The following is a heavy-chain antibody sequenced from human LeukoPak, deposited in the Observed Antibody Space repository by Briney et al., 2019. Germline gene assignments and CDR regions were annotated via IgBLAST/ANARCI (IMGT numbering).Heavy chain of an antibody. CDR1: GFTFGDYA. CDR2: IRSKAYGGTT. V-gene: IGHV3-49*04. J-gene: IGHJ4*02. D-gene: IGHD3-10*01. CDR3: TSSLWFGESFY. Sequence: GGSLRLSCTASGFTFGDYAMSWVRQAPGKGLEWVGFIRSKAYGGTTEYAASVKGRFTISRDDSKSIAYLQMNSLKTEDTAVYYCTSSLWFGESFYWGQGTLVTVSS.